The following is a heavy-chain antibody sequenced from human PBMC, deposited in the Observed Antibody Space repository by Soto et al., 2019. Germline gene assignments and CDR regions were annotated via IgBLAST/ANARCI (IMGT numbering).Heavy chain of an antibody. CDR3: ARDWFGVDY. CDR2: INAYNGNR. V-gene: IGHV1-18*01. Sequence: AASVKVSCKASGYTFTNYGISWVRQAPGQGLEWMGWINAYNGNRNYAQKLQGRVTMTTDTSTSTAYMELRSLRSDDTAVYYCARDWFGVDYWGQGTLVTVSS. J-gene: IGHJ4*02. D-gene: IGHD3-16*01. CDR1: GYTFTNYG.